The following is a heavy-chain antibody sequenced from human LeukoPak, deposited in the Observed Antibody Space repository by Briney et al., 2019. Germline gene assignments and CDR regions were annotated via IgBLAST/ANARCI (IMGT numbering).Heavy chain of an antibody. Sequence: GGSLRLSCAASGFTFSSYAMSWVRQAPGKGLEWVSAISGSGGSTYYADSVKGRFTISRDNSKNTLYLQMNSLRAEDTAVYYCARGQDYDFWSGYAVYWGQGTLVTVSS. CDR2: ISGSGGST. D-gene: IGHD3-3*01. V-gene: IGHV3-23*01. J-gene: IGHJ4*02. CDR3: ARGQDYDFWSGYAVY. CDR1: GFTFSSYA.